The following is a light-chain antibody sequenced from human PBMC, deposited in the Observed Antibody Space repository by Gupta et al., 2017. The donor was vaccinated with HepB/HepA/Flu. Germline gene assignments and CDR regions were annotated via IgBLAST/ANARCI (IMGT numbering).Light chain of an antibody. J-gene: IGKJ1*01. CDR2: KTS. Sequence: DIQMTQSPSTLSASVGDRVTITCRASQNTGYWLAWFQQKPGKAPNLLISKTSTLESGVPSRFSGSGSGTEFTLTISSLQPDDFATYYCQQEKNYPWTFGQGTKVEIK. CDR3: QQEKNYPWT. V-gene: IGKV1-5*03. CDR1: QNTGYW.